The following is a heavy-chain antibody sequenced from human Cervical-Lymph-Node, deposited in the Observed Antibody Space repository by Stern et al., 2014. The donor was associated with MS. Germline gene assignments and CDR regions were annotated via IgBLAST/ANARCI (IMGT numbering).Heavy chain of an antibody. CDR2: INPSSGGT. J-gene: IGHJ4*02. CDR1: GYIFTSFY. D-gene: IGHD3-10*01. V-gene: IGHV1-2*06. CDR3: ARSQIKGIPFDL. Sequence: VQLEESGAEVRKPETSVKLSCKASGYIFTSFYIHWVRQAPGQGLELLGRINPSSGGTKYAQKFRNRVTLTRDTSSNTTYMELRRLTSDDTAIYYCARSQIKGIPFDLWGQGTLVTVSS.